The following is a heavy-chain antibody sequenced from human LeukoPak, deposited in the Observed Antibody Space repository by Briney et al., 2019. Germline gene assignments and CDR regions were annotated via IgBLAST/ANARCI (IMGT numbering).Heavy chain of an antibody. CDR3: AREEPVAATGPDY. CDR2: INPNSGGT. V-gene: IGHV1-2*02. Sequence: GASVEVSCKASGYTFTGYYMHWVRQAPGQGLEWMGWINPNSGGTNYAQRFQGRVTMTRDTSISTAYMELSRLRSDDTAVYYCAREEPVAATGPDYWGQGTLVTVSS. CDR1: GYTFTGYY. D-gene: IGHD6-19*01. J-gene: IGHJ4*02.